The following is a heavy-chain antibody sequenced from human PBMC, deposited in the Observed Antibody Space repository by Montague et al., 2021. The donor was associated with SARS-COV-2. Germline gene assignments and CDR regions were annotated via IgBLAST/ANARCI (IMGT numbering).Heavy chain of an antibody. Sequence: SLRLSCAASGFTFSSYWMSWVRQAPGKGLEWVANIKQDGSEKYYVDSVKGRFTISRDNAKNSLYLQMNSLRAEDTAVYYCARVQRTTGTTRLGTHYYYYYGMDVWGQGTTVTVSS. CDR1: GFTFSSYW. J-gene: IGHJ6*02. V-gene: IGHV3-7*01. CDR2: IKQDGSEK. CDR3: ARVQRTTGTTRLGTHYYYYYGMDV. D-gene: IGHD1-1*01.